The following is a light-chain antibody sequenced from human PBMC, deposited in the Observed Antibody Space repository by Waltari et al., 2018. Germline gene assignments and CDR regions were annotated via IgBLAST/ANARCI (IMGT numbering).Light chain of an antibody. V-gene: IGKV4-1*01. CDR2: GAF. CDR1: QSLFFSPNNKDA. J-gene: IGKJ2*01. Sequence: DIVMTQSPDSLAVSLGERATITCKSSQSLFFSPNNKDAFAWFQQKPGQPPRLLISGAFPRQSGVPDRFRGSGSGTDFTLTINSLRTEDVAVYYCQQHLSIPLTFGQGTKVEI. CDR3: QQHLSIPLT.